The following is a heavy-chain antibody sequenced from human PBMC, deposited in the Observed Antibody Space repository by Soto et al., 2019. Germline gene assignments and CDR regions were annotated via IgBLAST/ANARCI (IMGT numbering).Heavy chain of an antibody. CDR2: MNPNSGNI. CDR3: ARGRASGSYFLLDY. J-gene: IGHJ4*02. D-gene: IGHD3-10*01. Sequence: ASVKVSCKASGDTFTTYDINWVRQATGHGLEWMGWMNPNSGNIGYAQRFQGRVTMTRDTAIRTTYMEVSSLRSDDTAVYSCARGRASGSYFLLDYWGQGTLVTVSS. CDR1: GDTFTTYD. V-gene: IGHV1-8*01.